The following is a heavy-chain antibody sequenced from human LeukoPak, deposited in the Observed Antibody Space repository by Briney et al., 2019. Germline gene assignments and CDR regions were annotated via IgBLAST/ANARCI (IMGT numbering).Heavy chain of an antibody. V-gene: IGHV1-24*01. CDR3: ARASTTWLYYFEY. D-gene: IGHD1-14*01. Sequence: GASVKVSCKVSGYTLTELSMHWVRQAPGKGLEWMGGFDPEDGETIYAQKFQGRVTMTEETSTDTAYMELSSPRSEDTAVYYCARASTTWLYYFEYWGQGTLVTVSS. CDR1: GYTLTELS. CDR2: FDPEDGET. J-gene: IGHJ4*02.